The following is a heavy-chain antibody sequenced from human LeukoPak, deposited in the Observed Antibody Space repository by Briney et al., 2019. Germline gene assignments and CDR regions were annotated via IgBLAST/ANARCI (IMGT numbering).Heavy chain of an antibody. D-gene: IGHD2-8*02. CDR3: AKDRTDRGY. CDR2: ISGSSDST. CDR1: GFTFSSYA. Sequence: QAGGSLRLSCAASGFTFSSYAMNWVRQAPGKGLEWVSAISGSSDSTYYADSVKGRFTISRDNSKNTLYLQVNSLSAEDTAVYYCAKDRTDRGYWGQGTLVTVSS. V-gene: IGHV3-23*01. J-gene: IGHJ4*02.